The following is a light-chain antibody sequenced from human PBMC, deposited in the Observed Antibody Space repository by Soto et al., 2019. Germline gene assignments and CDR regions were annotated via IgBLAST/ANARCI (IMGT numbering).Light chain of an antibody. V-gene: IGLV2-14*01. CDR2: EVS. CDR3: ATWDDSLSGWV. J-gene: IGLJ3*02. Sequence: QSALTQPASVSGSPGQSITSSCTGTSSDVGGYNYVSWYQQHPGKAPKLMIYEVSNRPSGVSNRFSGSKSGSSASLAISGLRSEDEADYYCATWDDSLSGWVFGGGTKLTVL. CDR1: SSDVGGYNY.